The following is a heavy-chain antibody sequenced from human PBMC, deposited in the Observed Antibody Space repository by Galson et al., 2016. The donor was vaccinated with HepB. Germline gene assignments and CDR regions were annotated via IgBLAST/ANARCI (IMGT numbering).Heavy chain of an antibody. D-gene: IGHD3-10*01. CDR1: GFTFSSYW. CDR2: IKQDANEK. CDR3: AKDNYYGTGSYYPYKYYGMDG. Sequence: SLRLSCAASGFTFSSYWMSWVRQAPGKGLEWVANIKQDANEKNYVGSVRGRFSISRDNAKNSLYLQMNSLRAEDTAVYYCAKDNYYGTGSYYPYKYYGMDGWGQGTTVTVAS. V-gene: IGHV3-7*01. J-gene: IGHJ6*02.